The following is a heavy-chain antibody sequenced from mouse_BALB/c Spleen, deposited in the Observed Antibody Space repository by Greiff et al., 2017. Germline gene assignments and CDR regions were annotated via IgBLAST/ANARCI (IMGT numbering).Heavy chain of an antibody. V-gene: IGHV1-84*01. CDR2: IYPGSGNT. CDR1: GYTFTDYY. J-gene: IGHJ2*01. Sequence: QVQLKESGPELVKPGASVKISCKASGYTFTDYYINWVKQKPGQGLEWIGWIYPGSGNTKYNEKFKGKATLTADKSSSTAYMQLSSLTSENSAVYFCARSYGNYGFDYWGQGTTLTVSS. CDR3: ARSYGNYGFDY. D-gene: IGHD2-1*01.